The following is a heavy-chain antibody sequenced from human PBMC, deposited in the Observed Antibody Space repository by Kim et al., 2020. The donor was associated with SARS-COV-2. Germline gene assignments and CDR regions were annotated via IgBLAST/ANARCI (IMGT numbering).Heavy chain of an antibody. J-gene: IGHJ4*02. CDR1: GFTFSSYW. CDR2: IKQDGSEK. V-gene: IGHV3-7*05. Sequence: GGSLRLSCAASGFTFSSYWMSWVRQAPGKGLEWVANIKQDGSEKYYVDSVKGRFTISRDNAKNSLYLQMNSLRAEDTAVYYCARTGYCSSTSCYANQEFDYWGQGTLVTVSS. CDR3: ARTGYCSSTSCYANQEFDY. D-gene: IGHD2-2*01.